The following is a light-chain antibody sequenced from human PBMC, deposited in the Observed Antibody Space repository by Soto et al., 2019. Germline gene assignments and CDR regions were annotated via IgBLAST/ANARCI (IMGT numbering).Light chain of an antibody. CDR3: QQLNSHPRT. CDR1: QSVSTR. V-gene: IGKV1-5*02. Sequence: DIQMTQSPSSLSASVGDRVTIICRASQSVSTRLAWYQQKPGKAPKVLIYDASSWAGGVPSRFTGSGSGTEFTLTINSLQPDDFATYYCQQLNSHPRTFGQGTKLEIK. CDR2: DAS. J-gene: IGKJ2*01.